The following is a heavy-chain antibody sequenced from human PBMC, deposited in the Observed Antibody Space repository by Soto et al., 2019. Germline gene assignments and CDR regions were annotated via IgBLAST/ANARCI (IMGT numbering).Heavy chain of an antibody. CDR3: ARDLDYYGSGNYYNRIDY. D-gene: IGHD3-10*01. V-gene: IGHV1-69*01. CDR1: GGPFSDYA. J-gene: IGHJ4*02. Sequence: QVQLVQSGAEVKKPGSSVKVSCKVSGGPFSDYAVSWVRQAPGQGLEWMGGIIPMFGTANYAQKFQGRVTITADESTTTAYMELSSLGSEDTAVYDCARDLDYYGSGNYYNRIDYWGQGTLVTVSS. CDR2: IIPMFGTA.